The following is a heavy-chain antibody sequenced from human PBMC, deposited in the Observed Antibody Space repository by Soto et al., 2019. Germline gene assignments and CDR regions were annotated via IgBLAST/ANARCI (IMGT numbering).Heavy chain of an antibody. V-gene: IGHV4-59*01. CDR2: IYYSGST. CDR3: AREGNNWFDP. Sequence: SETVSLTXPVSGGSISSYYWSWSRQPPGKGLEWIGYIYYSGSTNYNPSLKSRVTISVDTSKNQFSLKLSSVTAADTAVYYCAREGNNWFDPWGQGTLVTVSS. CDR1: GGSISSYY. J-gene: IGHJ5*02.